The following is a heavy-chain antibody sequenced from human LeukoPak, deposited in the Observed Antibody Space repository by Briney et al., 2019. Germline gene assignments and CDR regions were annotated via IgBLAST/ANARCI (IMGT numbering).Heavy chain of an antibody. CDR3: AREINSSAYY. CDR1: RYTFTGSY. Sequence: ASVKVSCKASRYTFTGSYIHWVRQAPGQGLEWMGRINPNSGNTNYAQKFQGRVTMSRDTSISTAYMELSRLRSDDTAVYYCAREINSSAYYWGQGTLVTVSS. CDR2: INPNSGNT. J-gene: IGHJ4*02. V-gene: IGHV1-2*06. D-gene: IGHD3-22*01.